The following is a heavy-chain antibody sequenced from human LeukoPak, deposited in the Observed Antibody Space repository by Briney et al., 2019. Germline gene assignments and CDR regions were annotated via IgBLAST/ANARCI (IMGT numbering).Heavy chain of an antibody. CDR3: ARGWAAAGHPGWFDP. D-gene: IGHD6-13*01. Sequence: ASVKVSCKASGYTFTSYYMHWVRQAPGQGLEWMGIINPSGGSTSYAQKFQGRVTMTRDTSTSTVYMELSSLRSEDTAVYYCARGWAAAGHPGWFDPWGQGTLVTVSS. CDR2: INPSGGST. CDR1: GYTFTSYY. V-gene: IGHV1-46*01. J-gene: IGHJ5*02.